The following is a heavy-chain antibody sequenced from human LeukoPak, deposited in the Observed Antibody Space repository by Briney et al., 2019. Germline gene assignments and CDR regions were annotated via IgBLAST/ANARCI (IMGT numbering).Heavy chain of an antibody. Sequence: SETLSLTCTVSGGSISSSSYYWGWIRQPPGRGLEWIGSIYYSGSTYYNPSLKSRVTISVDTSKNQFSLKLSSVTAADTAVYYCARESGSGSYQDYWGQGTLVTVSS. J-gene: IGHJ4*02. CDR1: GGSISSSSYY. D-gene: IGHD3-10*01. V-gene: IGHV4-39*07. CDR3: ARESGSGSYQDY. CDR2: IYYSGST.